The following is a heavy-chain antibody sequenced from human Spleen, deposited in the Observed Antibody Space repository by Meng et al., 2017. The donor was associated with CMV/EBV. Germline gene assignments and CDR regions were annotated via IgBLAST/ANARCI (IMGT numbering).Heavy chain of an antibody. J-gene: IGHJ4*02. CDR2: INPNSGGT. CDR1: GNTFTGHY. D-gene: IGHD6-13*01. Sequence: VKVSCRASGNTFTGHYMHWVRQAPGQGLEWMGWINPNSGGTNYAQNFQGRVTMTRDTSISTAYMELSRLRCDDTAVYYCATGGQQLDWGQGTLVTVSS. CDR3: ATGGQQLD. V-gene: IGHV1-2*02.